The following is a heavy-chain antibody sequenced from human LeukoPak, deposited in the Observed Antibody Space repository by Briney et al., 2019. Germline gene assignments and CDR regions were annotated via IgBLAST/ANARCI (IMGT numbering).Heavy chain of an antibody. CDR3: ARFRAPVTMIDAFDI. V-gene: IGHV3-30*03. CDR2: ISYDRSNK. Sequence: GGSLRLSCAASGFTFSSYGMHWVRQAPGKGLEWVAVISYDRSNKYYADSVKGRFTISRDNSKNTLYLQMNSLRAEDTAVYYCARFRAPVTMIDAFDIWGQGTMVTVSS. D-gene: IGHD3-22*01. CDR1: GFTFSSYG. J-gene: IGHJ3*02.